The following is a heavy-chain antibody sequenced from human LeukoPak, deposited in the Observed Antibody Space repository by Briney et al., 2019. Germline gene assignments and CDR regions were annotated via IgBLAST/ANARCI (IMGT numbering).Heavy chain of an antibody. D-gene: IGHD4-11*01. CDR3: AKNTDDYTWFDP. CDR2: INHSGST. CDR1: GGSFSGYY. V-gene: IGHV4-34*01. J-gene: IGHJ5*02. Sequence: SETLSLTCAVYGGSFSGYYWSWIRQPPGKGLEWIGEINHSGSTNYNPSLKSRVIISVDTSKNQFSLKLSSVTAADTAVYYCAKNTDDYTWFDPWGQGTLVTVSS.